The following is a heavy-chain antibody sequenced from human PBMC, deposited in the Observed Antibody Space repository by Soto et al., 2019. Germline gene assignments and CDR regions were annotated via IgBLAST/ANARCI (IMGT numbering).Heavy chain of an antibody. D-gene: IGHD3-10*01. V-gene: IGHV2-5*02. CDR1: GFSLSTSGVA. CDR3: AHCRRDRGIITPSY. J-gene: IGHJ4*02. CDR2: IYWDDDK. Sequence: QITLKESGPTLVKPTQTLTLTCTFSGFSLSTSGVAVGWIRQPPGKALDWLALIYWDDDKRYSPSLKSRLTITKATSKNQVILTVTNMDPVDTATYYCAHCRRDRGIITPSYWGQGTLVTVSS.